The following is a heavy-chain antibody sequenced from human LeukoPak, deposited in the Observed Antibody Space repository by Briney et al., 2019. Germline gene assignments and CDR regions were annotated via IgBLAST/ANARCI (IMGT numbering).Heavy chain of an antibody. CDR2: MYTSGSA. J-gene: IGHJ3*02. V-gene: IGHV4-4*07. Sequence: SETLSLTCTVPGDSTSGYYWSWIRQPAGKGLEWIGRMYTSGSANYNPSLKSRVTMSVDTSKNQFSLKLSSVTAADTAVYYCARRAAEQWLDNDAFDIWGQGTMVTVSS. D-gene: IGHD6-19*01. CDR1: GDSTSGYY. CDR3: ARRAAEQWLDNDAFDI.